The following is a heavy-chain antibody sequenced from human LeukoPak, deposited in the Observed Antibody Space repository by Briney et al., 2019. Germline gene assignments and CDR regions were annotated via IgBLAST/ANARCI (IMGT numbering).Heavy chain of an antibody. D-gene: IGHD2-15*01. CDR3: ASRYCSGGTCYLN. Sequence: GESLKISCKGSGYSFTSYWIGWVRQMPGKGLEWMGIIYPGDSDTRYSPSFQGQVTISAGKSINTAYLQWSSLRASDTAMYYCASRYCSGGTCYLNWGQGTLVTVSS. CDR1: GYSFTSYW. J-gene: IGHJ4*02. V-gene: IGHV5-51*01. CDR2: IYPGDSDT.